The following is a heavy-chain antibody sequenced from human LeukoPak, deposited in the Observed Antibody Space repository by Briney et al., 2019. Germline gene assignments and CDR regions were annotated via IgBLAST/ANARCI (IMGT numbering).Heavy chain of an antibody. V-gene: IGHV3-30*18. CDR1: ESPLSSFA. Sequence: PGGSRSFSWAALESPLSSFAMTWVRQPQGKGLEGVEVISSDGTNKYYADSVKGRFTISRDNSKNTLFLQMNSLRAEDTAVYYCAKDGLWFGDLTYFDYWGQGTLVTVSS. CDR3: AKDGLWFGDLTYFDY. J-gene: IGHJ4*02. CDR2: ISSDGTNK. D-gene: IGHD3-10*01.